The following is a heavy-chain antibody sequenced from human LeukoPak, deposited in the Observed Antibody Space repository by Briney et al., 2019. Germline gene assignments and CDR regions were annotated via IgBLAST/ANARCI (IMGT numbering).Heavy chain of an antibody. J-gene: IGHJ6*03. V-gene: IGHV3-33*06. CDR1: GFTFSNYS. D-gene: IGHD4-23*01. CDR2: IWYDGSKK. CDR3: AKGGAVRDYYYYMDV. Sequence: PGGSLRLSCAASGFTFSNYSMHWVRQTPGKGLEWVAVIWYDGSKKYYVDSVKGRFTISRDDSKKKIYLQMNSLRAEDTAVYYCAKGGAVRDYYYYMDVWGKGITVTVSS.